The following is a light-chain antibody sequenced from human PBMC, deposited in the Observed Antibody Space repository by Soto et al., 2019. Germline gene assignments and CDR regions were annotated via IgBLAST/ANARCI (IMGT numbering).Light chain of an antibody. V-gene: IGKV3-15*01. CDR1: QSLSSN. CDR2: DAS. CDR3: QEYNNWPPLT. Sequence: EIVMTQSPATLSVSPGERATLSCRASQSLSSNLAWYQQKPGQAPRLLIYDASTRATGIPARFSGSGSGTEFTLTINSLQSEDFAVYYCQEYNNWPPLTFGGGTKVDIK. J-gene: IGKJ4*01.